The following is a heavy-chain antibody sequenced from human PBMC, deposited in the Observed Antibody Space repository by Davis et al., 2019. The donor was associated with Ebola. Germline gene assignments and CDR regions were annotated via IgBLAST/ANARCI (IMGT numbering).Heavy chain of an antibody. D-gene: IGHD5-24*01. Sequence: GESLKISCAASGFTFSGYSMNWVRQAPGKGLEWVSSISSSSNYIFYGDSVKGRFTISRDNAKNSLFLQMNSLRVDDTAFYYCVRGLTTDGTEADGYWGQGTLVTVSS. CDR2: ISSSSNYI. CDR1: GFTFSGYS. CDR3: VRGLTTDGTEADGY. V-gene: IGHV3-21*01. J-gene: IGHJ4*02.